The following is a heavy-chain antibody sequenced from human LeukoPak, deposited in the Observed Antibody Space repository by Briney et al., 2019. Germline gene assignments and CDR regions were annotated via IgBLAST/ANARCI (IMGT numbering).Heavy chain of an antibody. CDR2: ISSSGRYI. J-gene: IGHJ4*02. CDR3: ARDLGELDAPDY. D-gene: IGHD3-10*01. Sequence: GGSLRLSCAASGFTFSSYSVNWVRQAPGRGLEWVSSISSSGRYIYYADSVKGRFTVFRDNAKNSLYLQMNSLRAEDTAVYYCARDLGELDAPDYWGQGTLVTVSS. V-gene: IGHV3-21*01. CDR1: GFTFSSYS.